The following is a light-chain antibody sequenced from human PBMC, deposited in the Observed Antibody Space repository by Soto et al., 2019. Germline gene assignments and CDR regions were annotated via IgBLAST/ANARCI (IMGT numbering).Light chain of an antibody. CDR3: CSFTSSSTPGYV. CDR1: ISDVGSYNS. J-gene: IGLJ1*01. V-gene: IGLV2-14*03. Sequence: QSVLAEPASVSGSPGHSIAISCAGTISDVGSYNSVSWYQQHPGKAPKLMIYDVSNRPSGVSNRFSGSKSVNTASLTISGLQAEDEADYYCCSFTSSSTPGYVFGTGTKVTVL. CDR2: DVS.